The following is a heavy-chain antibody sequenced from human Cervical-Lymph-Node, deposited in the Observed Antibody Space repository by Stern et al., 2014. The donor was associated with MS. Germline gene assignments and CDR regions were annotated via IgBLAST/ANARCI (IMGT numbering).Heavy chain of an antibody. Sequence: EDQLVESGAEVKKPGESLKISCKGSGYSFTANWIAWVRQMPGKGLEWMGIIYPGNSDTRYSPSVQGQVTISADKSISTADLQWISLKASDTAMYYCARDYGDYAFDYWGQGTLVTVSS. D-gene: IGHD4-17*01. CDR2: IYPGNSDT. CDR1: GYSFTANW. J-gene: IGHJ4*02. V-gene: IGHV5-51*01. CDR3: ARDYGDYAFDY.